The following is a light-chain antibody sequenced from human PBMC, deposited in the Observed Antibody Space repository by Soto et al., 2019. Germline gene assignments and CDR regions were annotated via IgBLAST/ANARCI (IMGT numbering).Light chain of an antibody. CDR3: QQYSSEWT. CDR2: GAS. Sequence: EIVLTQSPGTLSLSPGERATLSCRASQSFSSNYLAWYQQKPRQAPRLLIYGASTRATGIPDRFSGTESGTDFTLTISRLEPEDSAVYYCQQYSSEWTFGQGTKVEI. V-gene: IGKV3-20*01. CDR1: QSFSSNY. J-gene: IGKJ1*01.